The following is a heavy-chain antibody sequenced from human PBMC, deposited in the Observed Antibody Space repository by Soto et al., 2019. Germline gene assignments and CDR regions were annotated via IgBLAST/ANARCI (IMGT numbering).Heavy chain of an antibody. D-gene: IGHD1-1*01. Sequence: GGSLRLSCASSGFTFSSYDMHWVRQATGKGLEWVSAIGTAGDTYYPGSVKGRFTISRENAKNSLYLQMNSLRAEDTAVYYCARIGRVMKLDYWGQGTLVTVS. CDR1: GFTFSSYD. CDR3: ARIGRVMKLDY. CDR2: IGTAGDT. J-gene: IGHJ4*02. V-gene: IGHV3-13*01.